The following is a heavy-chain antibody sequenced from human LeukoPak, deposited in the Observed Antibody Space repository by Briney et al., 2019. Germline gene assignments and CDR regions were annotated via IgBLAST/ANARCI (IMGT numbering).Heavy chain of an antibody. Sequence: QPGGSLRLSCAASGFTVSTNYMNWVRQAPGKGLEWVSAMYSDGRTYYADSAKGRFTISRDRSKNTLYLQMNSLRAEDTAVYFCARDASGGGIMDYWGQGTPVTVSS. CDR1: GFTVSTNY. CDR3: ARDASGGGIMDY. CDR2: MYSDGRT. V-gene: IGHV3-53*01. J-gene: IGHJ4*02. D-gene: IGHD3-16*01.